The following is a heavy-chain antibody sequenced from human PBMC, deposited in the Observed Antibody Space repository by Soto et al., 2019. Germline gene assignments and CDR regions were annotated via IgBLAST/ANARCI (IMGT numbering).Heavy chain of an antibody. J-gene: IGHJ6*02. CDR2: VYYSGST. D-gene: IGHD1-26*01. CDR3: VHLSGSIYHYYGLDV. CDR1: GASVSSRTRY. V-gene: IGHV4-61*01. Sequence: PSETMSRTWIAWGASVSSRTRYWSWVPQPPGKGLAWLGYVYYSGSTNSNPSLKSRITLSLDTSRSQFSLKLNSVTAADTAVYYCVHLSGSIYHYYGLDVWGQGTTVIVSS.